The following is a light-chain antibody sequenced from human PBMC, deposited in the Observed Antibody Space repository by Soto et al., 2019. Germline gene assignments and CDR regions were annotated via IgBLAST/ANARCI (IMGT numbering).Light chain of an antibody. V-gene: IGKV3-11*01. Sequence: SYRASQSAGTYLAWYQQKPGQAPRLLIYDASNRATGIPARLSGSVSGTDFTITISCREPEAFALHYRQQRNTWQLLVGQGTKVDIK. CDR1: QSAGTY. CDR3: QQRNTWQLL. J-gene: IGKJ1*01. CDR2: DAS.